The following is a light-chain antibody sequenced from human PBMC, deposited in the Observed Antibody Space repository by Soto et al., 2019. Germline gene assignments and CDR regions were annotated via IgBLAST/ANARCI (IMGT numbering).Light chain of an antibody. CDR3: QQYNNSPLT. CDR2: GAS. CDR1: QSVSSN. V-gene: IGKV3-15*01. J-gene: IGKJ4*01. Sequence: EIVMTQSPATLSVSPGERATLSCGASQSVSSNLAWYQQKPGQAPRLLIYGASARATGIPARFSGSGSGTEFTLTISSLQSEDFAVYYCQQYNNSPLTFGGGTKVDIK.